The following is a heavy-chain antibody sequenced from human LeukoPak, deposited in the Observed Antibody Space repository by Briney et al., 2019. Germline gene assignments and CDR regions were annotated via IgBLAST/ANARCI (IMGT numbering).Heavy chain of an antibody. CDR3: ARDGSRVTTNPRPFDY. CDR1: GFTFSSYW. Sequence: GGSLRLSCAASGFTFSSYWMSWVRQAPGKGLEWVANKKQDGSEKYYVDSVKGRFTISRDNAKNSLYLQMNSLRAEDTAVYYCARDGSRVTTNPRPFDYWGQGTLVTVSS. V-gene: IGHV3-7*01. J-gene: IGHJ4*02. CDR2: KKQDGSEK. D-gene: IGHD2-21*02.